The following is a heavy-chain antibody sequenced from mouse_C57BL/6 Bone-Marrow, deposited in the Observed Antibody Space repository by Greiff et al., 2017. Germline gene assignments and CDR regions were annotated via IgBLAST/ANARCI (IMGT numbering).Heavy chain of an antibody. CDR2: ISDGGSYT. CDR1: GFTFSRYA. J-gene: IGHJ3*01. D-gene: IGHD2-4*01. CDR3: ARENDYAWFAY. V-gene: IGHV5-4*01. Sequence: EVKVVESGGGLVKPGGSLKLSCAASGFTFSRYAMSWVRQTPEKRLEWVATISDGGSYTYYPDNVKGRFTISRDNAKNNLYLQMSHLKSEDTAMYYCARENDYAWFAYWGQGTLVTVSA.